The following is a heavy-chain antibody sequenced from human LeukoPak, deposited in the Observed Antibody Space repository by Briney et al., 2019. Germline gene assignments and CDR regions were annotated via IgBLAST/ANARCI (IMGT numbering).Heavy chain of an antibody. D-gene: IGHD1-26*01. V-gene: IGHV3-9*01. Sequence: PGGSLRLSCAGAGFSLDDYAMHWVRQPPGKGLEWFSSISWDSGNMAYADSVKGRFTISRDNAKNSLFLQMNSLRAEDTALYYCIKDMGFDLLKDAFDVWGQGTMVTVSS. CDR2: ISWDSGNM. CDR3: IKDMGFDLLKDAFDV. CDR1: GFSLDDYA. J-gene: IGHJ3*01.